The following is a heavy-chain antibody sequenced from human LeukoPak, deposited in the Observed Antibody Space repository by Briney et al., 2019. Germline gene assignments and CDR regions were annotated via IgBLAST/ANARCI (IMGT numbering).Heavy chain of an antibody. Sequence: PGGSLRLSCAASGFTLSSNYMSWVRQAPGEGLEWVANIKQDGSEKHYVDSVKGRFTISRDNAENSLFLQMNNLRAEDTAIYYCVNYDTTTGQRDYWGQGTLVTGSS. CDR2: IKQDGSEK. J-gene: IGHJ4*02. CDR3: VNYDTTTGQRDY. V-gene: IGHV3-7*01. D-gene: IGHD1-26*01. CDR1: GFTLSSNY.